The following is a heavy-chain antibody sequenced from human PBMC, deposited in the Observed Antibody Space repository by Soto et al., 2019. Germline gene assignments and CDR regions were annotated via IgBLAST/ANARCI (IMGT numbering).Heavy chain of an antibody. CDR3: ARRISSFDYGHFDY. D-gene: IGHD3-10*01. Sequence: GESLKISCKGSGYSFTTYWIGWVRQMLGKGLEWMGIIYPGDSDTRYSPSFQGQVTISADKSISTAYLQWSSLKASDTAMYYCARRISSFDYGHFDYWGQGTLVTVSS. V-gene: IGHV5-51*01. CDR2: IYPGDSDT. CDR1: GYSFTTYW. J-gene: IGHJ4*02.